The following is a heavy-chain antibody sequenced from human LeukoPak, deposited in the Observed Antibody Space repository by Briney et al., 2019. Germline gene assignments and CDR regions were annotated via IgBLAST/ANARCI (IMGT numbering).Heavy chain of an antibody. D-gene: IGHD6-13*01. CDR2: ISWNSGSI. CDR3: AKDRAAAGLTYFDY. J-gene: IGHJ4*02. V-gene: IGHV3-9*01. Sequence: GGSLRLSCAASGFTFDDDAMHWVRQAPGKGLEWVSGISWNSGSIGYADSVKGRFTISRDNAKNSLYLQMNSLRAEDTALYYCAKDRAAAGLTYFDYWGQGTLVTVSS. CDR1: GFTFDDDA.